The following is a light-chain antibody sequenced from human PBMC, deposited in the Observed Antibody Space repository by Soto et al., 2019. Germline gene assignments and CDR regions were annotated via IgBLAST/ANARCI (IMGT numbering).Light chain of an antibody. V-gene: IGKV1-39*01. CDR3: EASYNTHWT. Sequence: DIQMTQSPSSLSASIGDRVTITCRASQSISSYLNWYQQKPAKATKPLIYAASSLQSRIPSRFSVPVRCSDFSLTIKSHQTIDFATSYDEASYNTHWTFSQGTKVEIK. J-gene: IGKJ1*01. CDR2: AAS. CDR1: QSISSY.